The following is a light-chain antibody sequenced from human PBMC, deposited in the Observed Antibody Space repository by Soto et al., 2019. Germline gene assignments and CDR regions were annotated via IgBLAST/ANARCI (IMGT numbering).Light chain of an antibody. Sequence: EIVMTQSPATLSVSPGERATLFCRASQSVNINLAWYQQKPGQAPRLLIYGASTRATGIPARFSGSGSGTDFTLTISSLQSEDFAVYYCQQYNNWPPWTFGQGTKVEIK. CDR1: QSVNIN. J-gene: IGKJ1*01. V-gene: IGKV3-15*01. CDR2: GAS. CDR3: QQYNNWPPWT.